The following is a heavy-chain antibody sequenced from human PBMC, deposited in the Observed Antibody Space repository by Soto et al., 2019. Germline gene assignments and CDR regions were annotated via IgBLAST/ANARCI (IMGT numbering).Heavy chain of an antibody. CDR3: VKGGTYLGDIFDK. CDR2: ISSDGSTT. CDR1: GFTLSSYI. V-gene: IGHV3-64D*06. Sequence: PGGSLRLSCSVSGFTLSSYIMFWVRQAPGKGLEYVSGISSDGSTTYYGNSVKGRFIISRDKSKNTLFLQMSSLRVDDTAVYYCVKGGTYLGDIFDKWGQGTKVTVSS. D-gene: IGHD1-26*01. J-gene: IGHJ3*02.